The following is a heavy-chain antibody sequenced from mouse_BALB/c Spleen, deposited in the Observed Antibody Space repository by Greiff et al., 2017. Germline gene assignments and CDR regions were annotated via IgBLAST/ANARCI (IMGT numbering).Heavy chain of an antibody. J-gene: IGHJ4*01. D-gene: IGHD2-4*01. Sequence: VQLQQSGAELVRPGTSVKVSCKASGYAFTNYLIQWVKQRPGQGLEWIGVSNPGSGGTNYNEKFKGKATLTADESSSTAYMQLSSLTSDDSAVYFCARRGDYDEGYAMDYWGQGTSVTVSS. CDR1: GYAFTNYL. CDR3: ARRGDYDEGYAMDY. V-gene: IGHV1-54*01. CDR2: SNPGSGGT.